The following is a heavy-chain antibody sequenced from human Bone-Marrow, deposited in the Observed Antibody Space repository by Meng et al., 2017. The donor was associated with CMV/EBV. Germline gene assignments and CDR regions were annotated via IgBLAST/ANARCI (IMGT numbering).Heavy chain of an antibody. Sequence: GESLKISCAASGFTFISYSMTWVRQTPGKGLEWVSVIYSGGSTYYADSVKGRFTVSRDNSKNTLHLQMDSLTAEDTAVYYCARGGGAYCGGDCTRTLDYWGQGTTVTVSS. CDR1: GFTFISYS. CDR2: IYSGGST. D-gene: IGHD2-21*01. J-gene: IGHJ4*03. V-gene: IGHV3-66*02. CDR3: ARGGGAYCGGDCTRTLDY.